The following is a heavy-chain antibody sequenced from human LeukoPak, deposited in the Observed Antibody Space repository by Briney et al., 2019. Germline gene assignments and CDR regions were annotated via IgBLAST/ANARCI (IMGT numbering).Heavy chain of an antibody. D-gene: IGHD1-26*01. V-gene: IGHV3-30*18. CDR3: AKQRIVGAHPLDS. CDR2: ISYDGSNK. CDR1: GFTFRSYG. J-gene: IGHJ4*02. Sequence: GSLRLSCAASGFTFRSYGMHWVRQAPGKGLEWVAIISYDGSNKYYADSVKGRFTISRDNSKNTLYLQMNSLRAEDTAVYYCAKQRIVGAHPLDSWGQGTLVTVSS.